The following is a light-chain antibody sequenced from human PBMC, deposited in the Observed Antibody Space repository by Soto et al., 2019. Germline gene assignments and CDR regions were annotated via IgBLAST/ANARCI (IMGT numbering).Light chain of an antibody. CDR3: QQYGSSLLT. CDR2: GAS. V-gene: IGKV3-20*01. J-gene: IGKJ5*01. CDR1: QSVSSSD. Sequence: EIVLTQSPGTLSLSPGERATLSCRASQSVSSSDLAWYQQKPGQAPRILIYGASSRATGIPDRFSGSGSGTDFTLTISRLEPEDFAVYYCQQYGSSLLTFGQGTRLEIK.